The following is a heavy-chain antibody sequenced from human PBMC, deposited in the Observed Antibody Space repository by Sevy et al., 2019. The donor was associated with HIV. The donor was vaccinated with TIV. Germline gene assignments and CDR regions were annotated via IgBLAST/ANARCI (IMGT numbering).Heavy chain of an antibody. V-gene: IGHV3-23*01. CDR3: AGEGCTKPHDY. J-gene: IGHJ4*02. Sequence: GGSLRLSCAASGFTFSKYYMSWVRQPPGKGLEWVSTLSFGCGEINHADSVKGRFTISRDNTKNSLYLQMNNLRAEDTVVYYCAGEGCTKPHDYWGQGTLVTVSS. D-gene: IGHD2-8*01. CDR1: GFTFSKYY. CDR2: LSFGCGEI.